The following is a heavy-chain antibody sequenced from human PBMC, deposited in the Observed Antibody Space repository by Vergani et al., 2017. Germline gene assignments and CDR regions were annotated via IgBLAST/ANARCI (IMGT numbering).Heavy chain of an antibody. CDR1: GFTFSSYA. V-gene: IGHV3-30*01. CDR3: ATPGAVVRGVIITHFDS. J-gene: IGHJ4*02. CDR2: ISYDGSNK. Sequence: QVQLVESGGGVVQPGRSLRLSCAASGFTFSSYAMHWVRQAPGKGLEWVAVISYDGSNKYYADSVKGRFTISRDNSKNTLYLQMNSLRAEDTAVYYCATPGAVVRGVIITHFDSWGQGTLVTVSS. D-gene: IGHD3-10*01.